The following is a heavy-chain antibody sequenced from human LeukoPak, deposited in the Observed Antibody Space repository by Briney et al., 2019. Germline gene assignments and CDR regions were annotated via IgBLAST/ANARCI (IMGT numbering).Heavy chain of an antibody. CDR1: GYTFTDSY. CDR3: ARDGRLTIFVRGIITEGSPPKN. Sequence: ASVKVSCKASGYTFTDSYMHWVRQAPGQGLEWMGWINPKTGGSNYAQRFQGRVTMTRDTSIRTAYMELNSLRSDDTAVYYCARDGRLTIFVRGIITEGSPPKNWGQGTLVTVSS. CDR2: INPKTGGS. V-gene: IGHV1-2*02. D-gene: IGHD3-10*01. J-gene: IGHJ4*02.